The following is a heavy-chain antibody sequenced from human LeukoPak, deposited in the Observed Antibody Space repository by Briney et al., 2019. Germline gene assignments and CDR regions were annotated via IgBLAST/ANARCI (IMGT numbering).Heavy chain of an antibody. V-gene: IGHV4-34*01. CDR2: INHSGST. CDR1: GFTFSSYA. Sequence: PGGSLRLSCAASGFTFSSYAMSWVRQPPGKGLEWIGEINHSGSTNYNPSLKSRVTISVDTSKNQFSLKLSSVTAADTAVYYCARGRSQKDYWGQGTLVTVSS. CDR3: ARGRSQKDY. J-gene: IGHJ4*02.